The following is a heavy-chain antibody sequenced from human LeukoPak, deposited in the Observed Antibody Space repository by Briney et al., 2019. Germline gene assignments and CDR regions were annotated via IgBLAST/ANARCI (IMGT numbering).Heavy chain of an antibody. Sequence: PGGSLRLSCTTSGFTFDDYAMHWVRQAPGKGLEWVSGISWNSGSIGYADSVKGRFTISRDNAKNSLYLQMNSLRAEDTAVYYCARESRGAAAWVRNDAFDIWGQGTMVTVSS. CDR1: GFTFDDYA. CDR3: ARESRGAAAWVRNDAFDI. V-gene: IGHV3-9*01. CDR2: ISWNSGSI. D-gene: IGHD6-13*01. J-gene: IGHJ3*02.